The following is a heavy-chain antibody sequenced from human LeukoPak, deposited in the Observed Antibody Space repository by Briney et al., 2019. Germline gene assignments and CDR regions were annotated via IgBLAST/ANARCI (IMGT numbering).Heavy chain of an antibody. V-gene: IGHV1-2*02. D-gene: IGHD3-10*01. CDR2: INPNSGGT. CDR1: GYTFTGYY. J-gene: IGHJ5*02. CDR3: ARGRSKTAMVRGNWFDP. Sequence: ASVKVSCKASGYTFTGYYMHWVRQAPGQGLEWMGWINPNSGGTNYAQKFQGRVTMTRNTSISTAYMELSSLRSEDTAVYYCARGRSKTAMVRGNWFDPWGQGTLVTVSS.